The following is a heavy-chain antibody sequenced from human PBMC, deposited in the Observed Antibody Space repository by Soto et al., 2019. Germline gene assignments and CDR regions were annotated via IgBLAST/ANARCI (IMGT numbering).Heavy chain of an antibody. D-gene: IGHD4-17*01. V-gene: IGHV4-59*01. CDR1: GGSISSYY. Sequence: SETLSLICTVSGGSISSYYWSWIRQPPGKGLEWIGYIYYSGSTNYNPSLKSRVTISVDTSKNQFSLKLYSVTTADTAMYYRARLPWADYGGIFDPWGQGTLVTVSS. CDR2: IYYSGST. CDR3: ARLPWADYGGIFDP. J-gene: IGHJ5*02.